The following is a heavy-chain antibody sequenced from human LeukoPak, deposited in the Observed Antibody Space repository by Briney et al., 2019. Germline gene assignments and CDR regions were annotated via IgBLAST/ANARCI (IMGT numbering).Heavy chain of an antibody. D-gene: IGHD6-19*01. CDR3: ARDSVAGDYYYYYMDV. CDR2: ISSSGSTI. CDR1: GFTFSDYY. Sequence: PGGSLRLSCAASGFTFSDYYMSWIRQAPGKGLEWVSYISSSGSTIYYADSVKGRFTISRDNAKNSLYLQMNSLRAEDTAVYYCARDSVAGDYYYYYMDVWGKGTTVTISS. J-gene: IGHJ6*03. V-gene: IGHV3-11*04.